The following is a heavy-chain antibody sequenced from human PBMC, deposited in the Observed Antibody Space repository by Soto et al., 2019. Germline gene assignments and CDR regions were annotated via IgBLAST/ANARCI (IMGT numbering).Heavy chain of an antibody. CDR2: IYYSGST. CDR3: APSPYYYDSSGYYGWFDP. Sequence: PSEILSLTCTVSGGSISSSSYYWGWIRQPPGKGLEWIGSIYYSGSTYYNPSLKSRVTISVDTSKNQFSLKLSSVTAADTAVYYCAPSPYYYDSSGYYGWFDPWGQGTLVTVSS. D-gene: IGHD3-22*01. CDR1: GGSISSSSYY. J-gene: IGHJ5*02. V-gene: IGHV4-39*01.